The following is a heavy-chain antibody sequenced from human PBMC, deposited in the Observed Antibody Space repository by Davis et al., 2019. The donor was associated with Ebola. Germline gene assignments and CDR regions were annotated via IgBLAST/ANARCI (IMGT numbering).Heavy chain of an antibody. D-gene: IGHD2-2*01. CDR3: TGQYCSSTSCSEAAGDV. CDR1: GFTFSGSA. Sequence: GESLKISCAASGFTFSGSAMHWVRQASGKGLEWVGRIRSKANSYATAYAASVKGGFTISRDDSKNTAYLQMNSLKTEDTAVYYCTGQYCSSTSCSEAAGDVWGQGTTVTVSS. CDR2: IRSKANSYAT. V-gene: IGHV3-73*01. J-gene: IGHJ6*02.